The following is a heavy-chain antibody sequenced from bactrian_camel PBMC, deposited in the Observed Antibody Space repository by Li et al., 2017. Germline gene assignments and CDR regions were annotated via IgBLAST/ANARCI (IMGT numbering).Heavy chain of an antibody. J-gene: IGHJ4*01. Sequence: VQLVESGGGLVQPGESLRLSCLVSGLPFSDLAWSWVRQSPGKELEWVATITNIGRTLYSAPVKGRFTISRDNAKNTLYLQLDSLKIEDTARYYCVRANYAYWNSNYSRPASQGTQVTVS. D-gene: IGHD4*01. CDR1: GLPFSDLA. CDR2: ITNIGRT. V-gene: IGHV3S67*01.